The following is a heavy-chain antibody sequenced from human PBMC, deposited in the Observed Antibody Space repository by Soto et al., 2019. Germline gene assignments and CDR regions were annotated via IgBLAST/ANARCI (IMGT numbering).Heavy chain of an antibody. J-gene: IGHJ6*03. Sequence: GGSLRLSCAASGFSFSSYGMHWVRQAPGKGLEWVAVISHDGSNKDNADSVKGRFTISRDNSKNTLYLQMNSLRAEDTAVYYCAKDPYMAAGGKYYYYMDVWGKGTTVTVS. CDR3: AKDPYMAAGGKYYYYMDV. V-gene: IGHV3-30*18. D-gene: IGHD6-13*01. CDR2: ISHDGSNK. CDR1: GFSFSSYG.